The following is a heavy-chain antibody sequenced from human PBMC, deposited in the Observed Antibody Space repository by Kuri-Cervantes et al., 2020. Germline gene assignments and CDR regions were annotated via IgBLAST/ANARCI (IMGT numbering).Heavy chain of an antibody. D-gene: IGHD6-13*01. V-gene: IGHV3-11*01. CDR2: ISSSGSTI. CDR3: ARYSSSWYLDY. CDR1: GFTFSDYY. Sequence: GESLKISCAASGFTFSDYYMSWIRQAPGKGLEWVSYISSSGSTIYYADSVKGRFTISRDNAKNSLYLQMNSLRAEDTAVYYCARYSSSWYLDYWGQGTLVTVSS. J-gene: IGHJ4*02.